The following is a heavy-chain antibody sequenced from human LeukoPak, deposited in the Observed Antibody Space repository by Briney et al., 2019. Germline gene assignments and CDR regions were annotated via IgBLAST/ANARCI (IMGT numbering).Heavy chain of an antibody. J-gene: IGHJ4*02. V-gene: IGHV3-30*18. Sequence: PGKSLRLSCAASGFTFSSYGMHWGRQAPGKGLEWVAVISYDGTDEYYVHSVKGRFTISRDNSKKTLYLQMNSLRVEDTAMYYCAKDSGRYNWNGCVDYWGQGTLVTVSS. CDR3: AKDSGRYNWNGCVDY. CDR1: GFTFSSYG. CDR2: ISYDGTDE. D-gene: IGHD1-20*01.